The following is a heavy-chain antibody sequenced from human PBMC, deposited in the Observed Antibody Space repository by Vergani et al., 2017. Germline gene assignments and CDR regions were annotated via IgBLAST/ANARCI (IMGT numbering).Heavy chain of an antibody. CDR2: ISWNSGSI. D-gene: IGHD6-19*01. CDR1: GFTFDDYA. CDR3: AKDITRREVAGVAHYFDY. J-gene: IGHJ4*02. V-gene: IGHV3-9*01. Sequence: EVQLVESGGGLVQPGRSLRLSCAASGFTFDDYAMHWVRQAPGKGLEWVSGISWNSGSIGYADSVKGRFTISRDNAKNSLYLQMNSLRAEDTALYYCAKDITRREVAGVAHYFDYWGQGTLVTVSS.